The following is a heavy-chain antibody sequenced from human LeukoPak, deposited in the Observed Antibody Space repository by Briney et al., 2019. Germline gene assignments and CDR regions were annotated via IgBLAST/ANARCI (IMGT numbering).Heavy chain of an antibody. Sequence: PSQTLSLTCTVSGGSISSGSYYWSWIRQPAGKGLEWIGRIYTSGSTNYNLSLRSRVTISLDRSKNQFSLKLTSVTAADTAVYYCARGFPYSSSWYGNAFDIWGQGTLVTVSS. D-gene: IGHD6-13*01. J-gene: IGHJ3*02. CDR1: GGSISSGSYY. CDR2: IYTSGST. V-gene: IGHV4-61*02. CDR3: ARGFPYSSSWYGNAFDI.